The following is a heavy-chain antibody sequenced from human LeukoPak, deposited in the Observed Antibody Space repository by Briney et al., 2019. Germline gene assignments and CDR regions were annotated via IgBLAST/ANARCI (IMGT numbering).Heavy chain of an antibody. D-gene: IGHD2-15*01. V-gene: IGHV1-69*13. CDR2: IIPIFGTA. CDR3: ARQSMVVAARLIDY. CDR1: GGTFISYA. J-gene: IGHJ4*02. Sequence: GASVKVSCKASGGTFISYAISWVRQAPGQGLEWMGGIIPIFGTANYAQKFQGRVTITADESTSTAYMELRSLRSDDTAVYYCARQSMVVAARLIDYWGQGTLVTVSS.